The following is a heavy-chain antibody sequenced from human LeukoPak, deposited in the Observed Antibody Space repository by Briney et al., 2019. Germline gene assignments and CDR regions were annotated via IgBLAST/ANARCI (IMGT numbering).Heavy chain of an antibody. J-gene: IGHJ4*02. Sequence: ASVTVSCKASGYTFTVYYMHWVRQAPGQGLEGMGWINPNSGGTNYAQKFQGRVTMTRDTSISTAYMELSRLRSDDTAVYYCARGYYDSSGGIDYWGQGTLVTVSS. CDR3: ARGYYDSSGGIDY. V-gene: IGHV1-2*02. CDR1: GYTFTVYY. D-gene: IGHD3-22*01. CDR2: INPNSGGT.